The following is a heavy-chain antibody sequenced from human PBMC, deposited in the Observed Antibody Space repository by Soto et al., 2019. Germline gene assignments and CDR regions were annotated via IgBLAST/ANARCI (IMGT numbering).Heavy chain of an antibody. Sequence: PQRLSYAAAGGTFISYAVHWVRQDPGKGLEWVAVISYDGSNKYYADSVKGRFTISRDNSKNTLYLQMNSLRAEDTAVYYCARASSSHLRYYYYGMDVWGQGTPVTVS. CDR1: GGTFISYA. D-gene: IGHD6-6*01. CDR3: ARASSSHLRYYYYGMDV. J-gene: IGHJ6*02. CDR2: ISYDGSNK. V-gene: IGHV3-30-3*01.